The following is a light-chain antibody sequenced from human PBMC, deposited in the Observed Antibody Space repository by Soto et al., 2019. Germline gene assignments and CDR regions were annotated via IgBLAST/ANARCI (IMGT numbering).Light chain of an antibody. CDR2: LNSDGSH. CDR1: SGHSSYA. V-gene: IGLV4-69*01. CDR3: QTWGTGIQV. J-gene: IGLJ1*01. Sequence: QLVLTQSPSASASLGASVKLTCTLSSGHSSYAIAWHQQQPEKGPRYLMKLNSDGSHSKGDGIPDCFSGSSSGAERYLTISSLQSEDEADYYCQTWGTGIQVFGTGTKLTVL.